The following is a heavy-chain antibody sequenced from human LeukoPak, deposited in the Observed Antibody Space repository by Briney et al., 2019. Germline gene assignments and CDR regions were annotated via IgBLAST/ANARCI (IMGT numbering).Heavy chain of an antibody. CDR3: ARPTFGVASHFDY. D-gene: IGHD3-3*01. CDR1: GYSISSGYY. CDR2: IYHSGST. V-gene: IGHV4-38-2*01. J-gene: IGHJ4*02. Sequence: KPSETLSLTCAVSGYSISSGYYWGWIRQPPGKGLEWIGSIYHSGSTYYNPSLKSRVTISVDTSKNQFSLKLSSVTAADTAVYYCARPTFGVASHFDYWGQGTLVTVSS.